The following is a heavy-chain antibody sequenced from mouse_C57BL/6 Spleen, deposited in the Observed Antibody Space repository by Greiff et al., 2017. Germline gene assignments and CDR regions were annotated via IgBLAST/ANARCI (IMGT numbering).Heavy chain of an antibody. D-gene: IGHD2-3*01. CDR2: INPNNGGT. Sequence: EVKLQESGPELVKPRASVKMSCKASGYTFTDYNMHWVKQSHGKSLEWIGYINPNNGGTSYNQKFKGKATLTVNKSSSTAYMELRSLTSEDSAVYYCETFYDGYPYWYFDVWGTGTTVTVSS. CDR3: ETFYDGYPYWYFDV. J-gene: IGHJ1*03. V-gene: IGHV1-22*01. CDR1: GYTFTDYN.